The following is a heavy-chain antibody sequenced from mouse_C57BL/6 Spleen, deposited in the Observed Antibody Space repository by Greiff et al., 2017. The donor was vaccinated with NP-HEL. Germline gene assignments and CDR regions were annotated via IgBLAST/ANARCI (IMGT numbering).Heavy chain of an antibody. CDR1: GYTFTSYW. J-gene: IGHJ2*01. V-gene: IGHV1-69*01. CDR2: IDPSDSYT. CDR3: ARVITTVVARYFDY. D-gene: IGHD1-1*01. Sequence: QVQLQQPGAELVMPGASVKLSCKASGYTFTSYWMHWVKQRPGQGLEWSGEIDPSDSYTNYNQKFKGKSTLTVDKSSSTAYMQLSSLTSEDSAGYYCARVITTVVARYFDYWGQGTTLTVSS.